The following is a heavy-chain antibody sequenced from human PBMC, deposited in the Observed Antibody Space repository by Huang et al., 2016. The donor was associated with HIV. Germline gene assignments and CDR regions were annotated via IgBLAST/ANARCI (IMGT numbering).Heavy chain of an antibody. CDR2: IIPSFGTE. CDR1: GGTFSSYA. CDR3: ARTAYSYGFRQGYNWFDP. J-gene: IGHJ5*02. D-gene: IGHD5-18*01. Sequence: QVLLVQSGAEVRKPGSSVKVSCTAFGGTFSSYAISWVRQAPGQGLEWRGGIIPSFGTENYTQKVQGRVTITVDESTNTGYMELTSLTSEDTAVYYCARTAYSYGFRQGYNWFDPWGQGTPVTVSS. V-gene: IGHV1-69*13.